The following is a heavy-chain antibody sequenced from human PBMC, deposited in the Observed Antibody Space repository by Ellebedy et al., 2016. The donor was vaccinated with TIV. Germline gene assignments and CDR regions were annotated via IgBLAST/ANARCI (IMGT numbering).Heavy chain of an antibody. CDR3: ASHRGSTYGPYDY. CDR2: INHSGST. D-gene: IGHD1-1*01. Sequence: MPSETLSLTCGIYGGSSSGHYWSWIRQPQGKGLEWIGEINHSGSTNYNPSLKSRVTISVDTSKKQFSLKVNFVTAGDTAVYYCASHRGSTYGPYDYWGQGTLVTVSS. CDR1: GGSSSGHY. J-gene: IGHJ4*02. V-gene: IGHV4-34*01.